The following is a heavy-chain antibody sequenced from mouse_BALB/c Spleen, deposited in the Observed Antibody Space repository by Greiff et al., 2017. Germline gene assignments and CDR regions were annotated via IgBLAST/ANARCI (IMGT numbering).Heavy chain of an antibody. CDR1: GYTFTSYW. J-gene: IGHJ2*01. Sequence: VKLQQPGAELVRPGASVKLSCKASGYTFTSYWINWVKQRPGQGLEWIGNIYPSDSYTNYNQKFKDKATLTVDKSSSTAYMQLSSPTSEDSAVYDCTRGDGYYGYWGQGTTLTVSS. CDR3: TRGDGYYGY. V-gene: IGHV1-69*02. D-gene: IGHD2-3*01. CDR2: IYPSDSYT.